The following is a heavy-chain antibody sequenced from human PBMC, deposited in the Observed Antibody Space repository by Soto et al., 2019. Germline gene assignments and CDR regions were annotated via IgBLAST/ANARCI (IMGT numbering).Heavy chain of an antibody. V-gene: IGHV4-34*01. CDR2: IKHSGSS. D-gene: IGHD2-21*02. CDR3: AIGGSRDWQVAPDF. Sequence: SSETLSLTCAVYAGSFSHYYWNWIRQSPGKGLEWIGKIKHSGSSNYNPSLRSRVSISVDMSKNQFSLRLTSVTAADTAVYYCAIGGSRDWQVAPDFWGPGTMVTVSS. CDR1: AGSFSHYY. J-gene: IGHJ3*01.